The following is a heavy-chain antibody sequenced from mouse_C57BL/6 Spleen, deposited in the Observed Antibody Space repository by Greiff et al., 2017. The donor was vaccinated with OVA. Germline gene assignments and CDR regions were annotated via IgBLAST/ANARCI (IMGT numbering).Heavy chain of an antibody. CDR3: ARSAFYYDYGGFDY. CDR1: GYTFTSFW. D-gene: IGHD2-4*01. V-gene: IGHV1-53*01. J-gene: IGHJ2*01. CDR2: INPSNGGT. Sequence: QVQLQQPGTELVKPGASVKLSCKASGYTFTSFWMPWVKQRPGQGLEWIGTINPSNGGTNYNEKFKSKATLTVYKSSSTAYMQLGSLTSEDCAVYYCARSAFYYDYGGFDYWGQGTTLTVSS.